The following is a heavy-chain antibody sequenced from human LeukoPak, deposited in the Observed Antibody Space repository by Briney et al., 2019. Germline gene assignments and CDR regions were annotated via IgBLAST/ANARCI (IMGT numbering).Heavy chain of an antibody. CDR2: ISSSGSTI. J-gene: IGHJ4*02. CDR3: ARNKELWFGELFL. Sequence: GGSLRLSCAASGFTFSSYEMNWVRQAPGKGLEWVSYISSSGSTIYYADSVKGRFPISRDNTKNSLYLQKSSLRDEDTAVYYCARNKELWFGELFLWGQGTLVTVSS. CDR1: GFTFSSYE. V-gene: IGHV3-48*03. D-gene: IGHD3-10*01.